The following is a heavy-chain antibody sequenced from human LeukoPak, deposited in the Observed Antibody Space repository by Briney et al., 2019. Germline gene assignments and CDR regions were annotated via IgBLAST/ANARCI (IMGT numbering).Heavy chain of an antibody. V-gene: IGHV4-4*09. D-gene: IGHD1-26*01. Sequence: PSETLSLTCTVSGVSISSYYWNWIRQPPGKGLEWIGSIHTSGGTNFNPSLKSRVTISVDTSTNQFSLKLSSVTAADTAVYYCARLLSGTYFDYWGQGTLVTVSS. CDR1: GVSISSYY. CDR2: IHTSGGT. J-gene: IGHJ4*02. CDR3: ARLLSGTYFDY.